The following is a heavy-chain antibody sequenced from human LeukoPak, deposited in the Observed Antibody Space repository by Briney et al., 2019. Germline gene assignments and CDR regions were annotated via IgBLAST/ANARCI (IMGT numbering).Heavy chain of an antibody. V-gene: IGHV4-30-4*01. Sequence: SETLSLTCTVSGGSISSGGYYWSWIRQPPGKGLEWIGYIYYSGSTYYNPSLKSRVTISVDTSKNQFSLKLSSVTAADTAVYYCASLVVPAAMSYFDYWGQGTLVTVSS. CDR2: IYYSGST. J-gene: IGHJ4*02. CDR1: GGSISSGGYY. D-gene: IGHD2-2*01. CDR3: ASLVVPAAMSYFDY.